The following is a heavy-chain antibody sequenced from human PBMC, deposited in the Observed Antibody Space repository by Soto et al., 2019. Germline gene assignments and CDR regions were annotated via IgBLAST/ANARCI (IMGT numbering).Heavy chain of an antibody. J-gene: IGHJ6*02. Sequence: QVQLVESGGGVVQPGRSLRLSCAASGFTFSSYGMHWVRQAPGKGLEWVAVISYDGSNKYYADSVKGRFTISRDNSKNTLYLQMNSLRAEDTAVYYCAKDGSYYPYYYYYYGMDVWGQGTTVTVSS. CDR2: ISYDGSNK. CDR3: AKDGSYYPYYYYYYGMDV. CDR1: GFTFSSYG. D-gene: IGHD1-26*01. V-gene: IGHV3-30*18.